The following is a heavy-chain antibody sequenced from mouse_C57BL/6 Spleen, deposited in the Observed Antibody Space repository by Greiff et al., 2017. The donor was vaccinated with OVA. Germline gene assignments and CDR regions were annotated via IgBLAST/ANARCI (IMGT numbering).Heavy chain of an antibody. Sequence: VQLQQPGAELVKPGASVKLSCKASGYTFTSYWMQWVKQRPGQGLEWIGEIDPSNSYTNYNQKFKGKATLTVDTSSSTAYMQLSSLTSEDSAVYYCAHTAEAGAMDYWGQGTSVTVSS. CDR1: GYTFTSYW. V-gene: IGHV1-50*01. J-gene: IGHJ4*01. D-gene: IGHD3-2*02. CDR3: AHTAEAGAMDY. CDR2: IDPSNSYT.